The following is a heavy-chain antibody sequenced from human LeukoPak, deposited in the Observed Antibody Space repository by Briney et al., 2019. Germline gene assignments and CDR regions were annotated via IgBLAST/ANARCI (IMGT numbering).Heavy chain of an antibody. CDR2: IYTSGST. CDR3: ARDPALDGYNYFDY. D-gene: IGHD5-24*01. CDR1: GGSISSGRYY. J-gene: IGHJ4*02. V-gene: IGHV4-61*02. Sequence: SQTLSLTCTVSGGSISSGRYYWSWIRQPAGKGLEWIGRIYTSGSTNYNPSLKSRVTISVDTSKNQFSLQLSSVTAADTAVYYCARDPALDGYNYFDYWGQGTLVTVSS.